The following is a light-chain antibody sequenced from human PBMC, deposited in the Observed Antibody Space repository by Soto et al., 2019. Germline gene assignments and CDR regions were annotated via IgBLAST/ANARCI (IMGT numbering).Light chain of an antibody. Sequence: DIQMTQSPSTLSAPVGDRVTITCRASQSINNWLAWYQHKPGKAPKLLIYDASSLESGVPSRFSGSRSGTEFTLTITSLQPDDLATYYCQQYATPWTFGQGTKLEI. CDR3: QQYATPWT. V-gene: IGKV1-5*01. CDR2: DAS. CDR1: QSINNW. J-gene: IGKJ2*02.